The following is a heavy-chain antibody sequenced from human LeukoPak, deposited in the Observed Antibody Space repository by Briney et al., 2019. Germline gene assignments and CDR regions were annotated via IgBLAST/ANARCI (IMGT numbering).Heavy chain of an antibody. Sequence: GGSLRLSCAASGFTFSSFEMSWVRQAPGKGLEWVSYISSSDITMYYADSMKGRFTISRDNAKNSLYLQMNSLRAEDTAVYYCARVGADCSGDRCYWTYDAFDIWGQGTMVTVSS. CDR2: ISSSDITM. V-gene: IGHV3-48*03. CDR3: ARVGADCSGDRCYWTYDAFDI. D-gene: IGHD2-15*01. J-gene: IGHJ3*02. CDR1: GFTFSSFE.